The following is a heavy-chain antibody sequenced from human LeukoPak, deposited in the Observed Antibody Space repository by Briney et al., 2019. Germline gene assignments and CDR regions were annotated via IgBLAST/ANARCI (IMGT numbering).Heavy chain of an antibody. CDR3: ARDWIRGMTTRLKNWFDP. D-gene: IGHD4-17*01. Sequence: RPGGSLRLSCAASGFTFDDYGMSWVRQAPGKGLEWVSGINWNGGSTGYADSVKGRFTISRDNAKNSLYLQMNSLRAEDTALYYCARDWIRGMTTRLKNWFDPWGQGTLVTVSS. J-gene: IGHJ5*02. V-gene: IGHV3-20*04. CDR1: GFTFDDYG. CDR2: INWNGGST.